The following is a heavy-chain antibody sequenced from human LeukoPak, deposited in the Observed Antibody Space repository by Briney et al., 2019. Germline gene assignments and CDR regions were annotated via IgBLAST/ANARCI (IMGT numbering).Heavy chain of an antibody. D-gene: IGHD6-13*01. J-gene: IGHJ5*02. V-gene: IGHV1-18*01. Sequence: ASVKVSCKASGYTFTSYGISWVRQAPGQGLEWMGWISAYNGNTNYAQKFQGRVTITADESTSTAYMELSSLRSEDTAVYYCAREDSIAAAGTRFNWFDPWGQGTLVTVSS. CDR2: ISAYNGNT. CDR3: AREDSIAAAGTRFNWFDP. CDR1: GYTFTSYG.